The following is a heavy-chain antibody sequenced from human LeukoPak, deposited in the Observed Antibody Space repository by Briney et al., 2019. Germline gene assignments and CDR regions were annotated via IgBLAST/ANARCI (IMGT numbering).Heavy chain of an antibody. J-gene: IGHJ4*02. CDR2: IRSKAYGGTT. CDR3: TRGRSSSWYVDY. V-gene: IGHV3-49*03. D-gene: IGHD6-13*01. Sequence: GGSLRLSCTASGFTFGDYAMSWSRQAPGKGLEWVGFIRSKAYGGTTEYAASVKGRFTISRDDSKSIAYLQMNSLKTEDTAVYYCTRGRSSSWYVDYWGQGTLVTVSS. CDR1: GFTFGDYA.